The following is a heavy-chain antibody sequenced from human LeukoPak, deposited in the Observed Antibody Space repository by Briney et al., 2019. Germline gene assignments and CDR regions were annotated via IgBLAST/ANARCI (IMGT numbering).Heavy chain of an antibody. J-gene: IGHJ4*02. CDR1: GFTFTDEY. CDR2: INPYSGAI. V-gene: IGHV1-2*02. Sequence: GASVNASCKSSGFTFTDEYIHWVRQPPGLGLEWMGWINPYSGAINYAQKFQGRVTLTRDTSISTAYMELSRLTSGDTAVYYCARDPKSQLLLDYWGQGTLVTVSS. D-gene: IGHD2-2*01. CDR3: ARDPKSQLLLDY.